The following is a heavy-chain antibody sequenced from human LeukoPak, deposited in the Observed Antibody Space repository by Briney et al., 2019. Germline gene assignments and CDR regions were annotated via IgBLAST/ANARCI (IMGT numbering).Heavy chain of an antibody. CDR2: IYYSGNT. J-gene: IGHJ4*02. CDR3: ARREIVATIDF. D-gene: IGHD5-12*01. CDR1: GGSISSSRFY. V-gene: IGHV4-39*01. Sequence: PSETLSLTCTVSGGSISSSRFYWAWIRQPPGKGLEWVGSIYYSGNTFYNPSLKGRVTVSVDTSKNQFSLKLSSVTAADTAVYYCARREIVATIDFWGQGTLVTVSS.